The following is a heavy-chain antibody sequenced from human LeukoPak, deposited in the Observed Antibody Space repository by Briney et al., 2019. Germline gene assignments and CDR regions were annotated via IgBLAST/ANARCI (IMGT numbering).Heavy chain of an antibody. Sequence: ASVKVSCKTSGYTFSGYGITWVRQAPGQGLEWMGWMFPYNGNTKFAQKFQDRVSMTTNTSTQTAYMELRSLRSDDTAVYYCARTLRTCEADICDCLDPWGQGTLVTVSS. CDR2: MFPYNGNT. CDR1: GYTFSGYG. V-gene: IGHV1-18*01. J-gene: IGHJ5*02. D-gene: IGHD3-9*01. CDR3: ARTLRTCEADICDCLDP.